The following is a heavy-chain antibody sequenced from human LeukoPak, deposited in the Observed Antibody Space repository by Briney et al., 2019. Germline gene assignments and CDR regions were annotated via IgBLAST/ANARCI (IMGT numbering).Heavy chain of an antibody. D-gene: IGHD6-19*01. CDR2: ISGSGGST. CDR3: AKARSISASSGH. Sequence: GGSLRLSCATSGFTFSDYGMSWVRQAPGKGLEWVSAISGSGGSTYYADSVKGRFTISRDNSVNTLFLQMNSLRAEDTAVYYCAKARSISASSGHWGQGTLVIVSS. CDR1: GFTFSDYG. V-gene: IGHV3-23*01. J-gene: IGHJ4*02.